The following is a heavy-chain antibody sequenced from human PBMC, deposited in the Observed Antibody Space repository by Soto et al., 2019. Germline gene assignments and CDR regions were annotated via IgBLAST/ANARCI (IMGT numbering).Heavy chain of an antibody. CDR2: IAHDGHT. J-gene: IGHJ4*02. V-gene: IGHV4-4*02. CDR3: AGGRDYDY. CDR1: GGSITTTVL. D-gene: IGHD1-26*01. Sequence: SDPQSHRCYVSGGSITTTVLWTWVRQFPGRGLEWIGEIAHDGHTNYNPSLSGRVTMSVDLSNSQFSLNVASVNAADTAVYFCAGGRDYDYWGQGNLVTVSS.